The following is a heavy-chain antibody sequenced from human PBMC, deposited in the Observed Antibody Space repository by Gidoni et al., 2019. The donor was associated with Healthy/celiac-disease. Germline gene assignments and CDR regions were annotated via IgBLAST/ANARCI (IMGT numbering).Heavy chain of an antibody. V-gene: IGHV3-7*03. CDR3: ARILRFLEPGFDY. Sequence: EVQLVESGGGLVQPGGSLRLSCAASGFTFSSYWMSWVRQAPGKGLEWVANIKQDGSEKYYVDSVKGRFTISRDNAKNSLYLQMNSLRAEDTAVYYCARILRFLEPGFDYWGQGTLVTVSS. CDR2: IKQDGSEK. D-gene: IGHD3-3*01. J-gene: IGHJ4*02. CDR1: GFTFSSYW.